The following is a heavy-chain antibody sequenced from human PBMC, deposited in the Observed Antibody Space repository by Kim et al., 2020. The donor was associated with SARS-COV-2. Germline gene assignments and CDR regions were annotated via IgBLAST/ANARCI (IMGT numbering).Heavy chain of an antibody. J-gene: IGHJ4*02. CDR3: TTDIGRVRYFDWLLRRLFDY. CDR1: GFTFSNAW. D-gene: IGHD3-9*01. V-gene: IGHV3-15*01. Sequence: GGSLRLSCAASGFTFSNAWMSWVRQAPGKGLEWVGRIKSKTDGGTTDYAAPVKGRFTISRDDSKNTLYLQMNSLKTEDTAVYYCTTDIGRVRYFDWLLRRLFDYWGQGTLVTVSS. CDR2: IKSKTDGGTT.